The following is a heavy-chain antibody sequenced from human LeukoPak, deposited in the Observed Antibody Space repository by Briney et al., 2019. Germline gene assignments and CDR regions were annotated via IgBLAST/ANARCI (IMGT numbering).Heavy chain of an antibody. Sequence: SETLSLTCAVYGGSFSGYYWSWIRQPPGKGLEWIGEINHSGSTNYNPSLKSRVTISVDTSKNQFSLKLSSVTAADTAVYYCARVQVQIVVVPAAKTESYYYYYMDVWGKGTTVTVSS. V-gene: IGHV4-34*01. CDR1: GGSFSGYY. J-gene: IGHJ6*03. CDR2: INHSGST. CDR3: ARVQVQIVVVPAAKTESYYYYYMDV. D-gene: IGHD2-2*01.